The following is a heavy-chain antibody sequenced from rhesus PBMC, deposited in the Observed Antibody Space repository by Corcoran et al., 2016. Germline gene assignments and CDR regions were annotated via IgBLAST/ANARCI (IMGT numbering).Heavy chain of an antibody. D-gene: IGHD6-31*01. CDR2: IIPLVGIT. CDR1: GFTFGSYD. Sequence: QVQLVQSGAEVKKPGASVKVSCKASGFTFGSYDINWVRQAPGQGLEWMGVIIPLVGITNSVVKVHGSVTITADTSTSTAYMELSSLRSEDTAVYYGARGSPDSSGLDYWGQGVLVTVSS. CDR3: ARGSPDSSGLDY. J-gene: IGHJ4*01. V-gene: IGHV1-198*02.